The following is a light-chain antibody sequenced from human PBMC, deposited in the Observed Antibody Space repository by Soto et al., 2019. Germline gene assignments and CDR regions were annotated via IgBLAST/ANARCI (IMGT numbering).Light chain of an antibody. CDR2: DAS. Sequence: EIVKTQSPDTLCLSPGESATLSCRASQSVKTFLVWYQQRPGQAPRLLIYDASHRAAGIPARFSGSGFGTDFTLTISSLEPEDAAVYYCQQRSNWPPITFGQGTRLEI. V-gene: IGKV3-11*01. J-gene: IGKJ5*01. CDR1: QSVKTF. CDR3: QQRSNWPPIT.